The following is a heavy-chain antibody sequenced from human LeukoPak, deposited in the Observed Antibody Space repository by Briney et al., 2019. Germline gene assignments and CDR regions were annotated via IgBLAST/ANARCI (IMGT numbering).Heavy chain of an antibody. V-gene: IGHV1-18*01. CDR1: GYTFTSYG. CDR2: ISAYNGNT. Sequence: GASVKVSCKASGYTFTSYGISWVRQAPGQGLEWMGWISAYNGNTNYAQKLQGRVTMTTDTSTSTAYMELRSLRSDDTAVYYCARDPGPDYDISLSFDYWGQGTLVTVSS. J-gene: IGHJ4*02. CDR3: ARDPGPDYDISLSFDY. D-gene: IGHD3-9*01.